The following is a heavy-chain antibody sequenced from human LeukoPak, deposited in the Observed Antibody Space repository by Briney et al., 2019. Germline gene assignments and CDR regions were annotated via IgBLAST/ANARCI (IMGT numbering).Heavy chain of an antibody. Sequence: SETLSLTCTVSGGSISSSSYYWSWIRQPPGKGLEWIGEINHSGSTNYNPSLKSRVTISVDTSKNQFSLKLSSVTAADTAVYYCARAVMSGVATTYFDYWGQGTLVTVSS. D-gene: IGHD5-12*01. CDR3: ARAVMSGVATTYFDY. V-gene: IGHV4-39*07. CDR2: INHSGST. J-gene: IGHJ4*02. CDR1: GGSISSSSYY.